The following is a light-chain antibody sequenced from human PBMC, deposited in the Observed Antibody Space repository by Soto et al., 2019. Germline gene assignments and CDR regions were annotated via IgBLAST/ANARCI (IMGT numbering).Light chain of an antibody. J-gene: IGKJ1*01. CDR2: GAS. V-gene: IGKV3-20*01. CDR1: QSVSSSSY. Sequence: EIVLTQSPGTLSLSPGERATLSCRASQSVSSSSYLAWYQQKPGQAPRLLIYGASSRATGIPDRFSGSGSATDFTLTISSLQPEDFATYYCQQSYSTLWTFGQGTKVEIK. CDR3: QQSYSTLWT.